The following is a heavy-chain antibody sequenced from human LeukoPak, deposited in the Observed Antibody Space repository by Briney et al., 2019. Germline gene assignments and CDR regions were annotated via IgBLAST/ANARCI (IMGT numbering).Heavy chain of an antibody. CDR1: GYTFTSHW. D-gene: IGHD5-12*01. Sequence: ASVKVSCKASGYTFTSHWMHWVRQAPGQGLEWMGVMNASGVITRYAQKFQGRVTITADESTSTAYMELSSLRSEDTAVYYCARYSGYAPEWTYYFDYWGQGTLVTVSS. J-gene: IGHJ4*02. V-gene: IGHV1-46*01. CDR3: ARYSGYAPEWTYYFDY. CDR2: MNASGVIT.